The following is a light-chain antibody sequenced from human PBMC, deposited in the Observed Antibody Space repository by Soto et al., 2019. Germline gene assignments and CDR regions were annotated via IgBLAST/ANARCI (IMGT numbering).Light chain of an antibody. CDR1: QGVRSD. CDR3: QQYGSSWT. V-gene: IGKV3-20*01. CDR2: GAS. J-gene: IGKJ1*01. Sequence: EIAMTQSPDTLSVSPGDRATLSCRASQGVRSDLAWYQQKPGRAPRLLIYGASRRATGIPDRFSGSGSGTDFTLSISRLEPEDFAVYYCQQYGSSWTFGQGTKVDIK.